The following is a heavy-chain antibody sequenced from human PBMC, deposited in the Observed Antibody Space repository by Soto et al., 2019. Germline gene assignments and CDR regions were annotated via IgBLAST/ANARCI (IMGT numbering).Heavy chain of an antibody. CDR1: GFTFSGSA. J-gene: IGHJ4*02. V-gene: IGHV3-73*01. D-gene: IGHD3-22*01. CDR3: TGLGYYYDSSGYLNRDY. Sequence: LRLSCAASGFTFSGSAMHWVRQASGKGLEWVGRIRSKANSYATAYAASVKGRFTISRDDSKNTAYLQMNSLKTEDTAVYYCTGLGYYYDSSGYLNRDYWGQGTLVTVSS. CDR2: IRSKANSYAT.